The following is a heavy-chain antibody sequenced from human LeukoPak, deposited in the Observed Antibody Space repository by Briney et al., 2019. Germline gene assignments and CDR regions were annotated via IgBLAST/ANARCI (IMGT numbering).Heavy chain of an antibody. CDR3: AKDETLAVAGTFDY. CDR1: GFTFSNYW. D-gene: IGHD6-19*01. CDR2: INQDGSEI. J-gene: IGHJ4*02. Sequence: PGGSLRLSCAASGFTFSNYWMSWVRQAPGKGLEWLANINQDGSEIYYVDSVKGRFTISRDNGKNSLYLQINSLRADDTAVYYCAKDETLAVAGTFDYWGQGILVTVSS. V-gene: IGHV3-7*03.